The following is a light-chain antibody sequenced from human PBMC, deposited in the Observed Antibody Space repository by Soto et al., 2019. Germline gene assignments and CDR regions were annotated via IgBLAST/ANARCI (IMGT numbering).Light chain of an antibody. J-gene: IGKJ1*01. CDR1: QSVSSK. V-gene: IGKV3-15*01. CDR2: GAS. CDR3: QQYINWT. Sequence: EIVLTQSPATLSVSPGERATLSCRASQSVSSKLAWYQRKPGQATRRLIYGASIRATGVPARFSGSGSGTDFTLTISRLQSEDLALYYCQQYINWTFGQGTKVDI.